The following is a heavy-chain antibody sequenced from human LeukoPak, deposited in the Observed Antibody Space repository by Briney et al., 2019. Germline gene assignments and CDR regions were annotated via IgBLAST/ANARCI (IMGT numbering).Heavy chain of an antibody. D-gene: IGHD1-26*01. Sequence: GGSLRLSCAASGFTISSYSMNWVRQAPGKGLEWVSYISSSSSTIYYADSVKGRFTISRDNSKNTLYLQMNSLRAEDTAAYYRARDLSGSFLFDYWGQGTLVTVSS. V-gene: IGHV3-48*01. J-gene: IGHJ4*02. CDR2: ISSSSSTI. CDR3: ARDLSGSFLFDY. CDR1: GFTISSYS.